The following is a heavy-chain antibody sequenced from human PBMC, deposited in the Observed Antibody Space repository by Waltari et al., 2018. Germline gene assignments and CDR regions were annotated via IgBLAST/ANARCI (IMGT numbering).Heavy chain of an antibody. Sequence: QVQLQQWGAGLLKPSETLSLTCAVYGGSFRGYYWSWIRQPPGKGLEWIGEINHSGSTNYNPSLKSRVTISVDTSKNQFSLKLSSVTAADTAVYYCARLGIVLMARYKGVNNWFDPWGQGTLVTVSS. V-gene: IGHV4-34*01. CDR2: INHSGST. D-gene: IGHD2-8*01. CDR3: ARLGIVLMARYKGVNNWFDP. J-gene: IGHJ5*02. CDR1: GGSFRGYY.